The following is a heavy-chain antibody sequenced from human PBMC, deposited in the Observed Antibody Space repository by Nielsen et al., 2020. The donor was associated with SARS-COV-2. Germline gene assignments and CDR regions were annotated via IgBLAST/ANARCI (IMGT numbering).Heavy chain of an antibody. J-gene: IGHJ5*02. D-gene: IGHD3-22*01. CDR2: IIPIFGTA. Sequence: SVKVSCKASGGTFSSYAISWVRQAPGQGLEWMGGIIPIFGTANYAQKFQGRVTITTDTSTSTAYMELRSLRSDDTAVYYCATVHPPVDYYDSSGSNNWFDPWGQGTLVTVSS. CDR1: GGTFSSYA. CDR3: ATVHPPVDYYDSSGSNNWFDP. V-gene: IGHV1-69*05.